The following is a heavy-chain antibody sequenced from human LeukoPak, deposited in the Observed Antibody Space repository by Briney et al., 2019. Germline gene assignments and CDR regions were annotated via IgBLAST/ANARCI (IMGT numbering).Heavy chain of an antibody. CDR1: GYSFTSYR. D-gene: IGHD1-20*01. J-gene: IGHJ6*02. CDR2: IYPGDSDT. CDR3: ARLITGTTLLDYYYGMDV. Sequence: GESLKISCKGSGYSFTSYRIGWVRQMPGKGLEWMGIIYPGDSDTRYSPSFQGQVTISADKSISTAYLQWSSLKASDTAMYYCARLITGTTLLDYYYGMDVWGQGTTVTVSS. V-gene: IGHV5-51*01.